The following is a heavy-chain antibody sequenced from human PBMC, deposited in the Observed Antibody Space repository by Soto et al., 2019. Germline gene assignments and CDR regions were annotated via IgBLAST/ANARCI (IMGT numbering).Heavy chain of an antibody. CDR1: GFTFSSYG. CDR3: AKARGQQQLAHYYYYGMDV. J-gene: IGHJ6*02. V-gene: IGHV3-30*18. D-gene: IGHD6-13*01. CDR2: ISYDGSNK. Sequence: QVQLVESGGGVVQPGRSLRLSCAASGFTFSSYGMHWVRQAPGKGLEWVAVISYDGSNKYYADSVKGRVTISRYNSKNTLYLQMYSLSAEVTAVYYCAKARGQQQLAHYYYYGMDVWGQGTTITVSS.